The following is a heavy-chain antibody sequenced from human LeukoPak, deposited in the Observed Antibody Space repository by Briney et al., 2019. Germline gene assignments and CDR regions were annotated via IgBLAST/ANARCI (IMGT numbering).Heavy chain of an antibody. J-gene: IGHJ4*02. CDR2: MSPNIGNA. Sequence: GSSVKVSCKASGGTFSSYAISWVRQAPGQGLEWMGWMSPNIGNAGYAQKFQGRVTITRNTSINTAYMELSSLRSEDTAVYYCARGVKIRTIAAGAAYYLDYWGQGTLVTVSS. CDR3: ARGVKIRTIAAGAAYYLDY. D-gene: IGHD6-13*01. V-gene: IGHV1-8*03. CDR1: GGTFSSYA.